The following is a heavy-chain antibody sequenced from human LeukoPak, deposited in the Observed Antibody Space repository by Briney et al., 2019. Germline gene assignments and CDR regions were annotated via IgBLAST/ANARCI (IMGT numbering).Heavy chain of an antibody. J-gene: IGHJ6*03. CDR2: IYYSGST. D-gene: IGHD3-22*01. CDR1: GFTFSNAW. Sequence: PGGSLRLSCAASGFTFSNAWMSWVRQAPGKGLEWIGYIYYSGSTNYNPSLKSRVTISIDTSKNQFSLKLSSVTAADTAVYYCARVHYFDSSGYYSSTYYYYMDVWGKGTTVTVSS. CDR3: ARVHYFDSSGYYSSTYYYYMDV. V-gene: IGHV4-59*01.